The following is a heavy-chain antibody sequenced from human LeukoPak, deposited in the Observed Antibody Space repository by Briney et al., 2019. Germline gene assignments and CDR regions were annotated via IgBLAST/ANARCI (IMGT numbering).Heavy chain of an antibody. J-gene: IGHJ4*02. D-gene: IGHD3-3*01. Sequence: GGSLTLSCTASGFTFSSYSMNWVRQAPGKGLEWVSSICSSSSYIYYADSVKGRFTISRDNAKNSLYVQMNSVRAEDTAVYYCAKESYDFWSGYQKYYFDYWGQGTLVTVSS. CDR1: GFTFSSYS. CDR3: AKESYDFWSGYQKYYFDY. V-gene: IGHV3-21*04. CDR2: ICSSSSYI.